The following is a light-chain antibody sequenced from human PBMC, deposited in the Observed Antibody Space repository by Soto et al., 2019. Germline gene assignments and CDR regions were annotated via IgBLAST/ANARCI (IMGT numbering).Light chain of an antibody. CDR2: DAS. Sequence: DIVLTQSPATLSLSPGERATLSCRASQSVSSYLAWYQQKPGQAPRLLIYDASNRATGIPARFSGSGSGTDFTLTISSLEPEDFAVYYCQQRSNWPPEITFGQGTRLGL. J-gene: IGKJ5*01. CDR1: QSVSSY. CDR3: QQRSNWPPEIT. V-gene: IGKV3-11*01.